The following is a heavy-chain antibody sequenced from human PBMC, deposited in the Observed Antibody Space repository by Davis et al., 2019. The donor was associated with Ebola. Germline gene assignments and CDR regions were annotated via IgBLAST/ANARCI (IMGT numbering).Heavy chain of an antibody. CDR2: IYPGDSDT. CDR1: GYSFTSYW. CDR3: ATSTGTTAFPYYYYGMDV. Sequence: GESLKISCQGSGYSFTSYWIGWVRQMPGKGLEWMGIIYPGDSDTRYSPSFQGQVTISADKSISTAYLQWSSLKASDTAMYYCATSTGTTAFPYYYYGMDVWGQGTTVTVSS. J-gene: IGHJ6*02. D-gene: IGHD1-1*01. V-gene: IGHV5-51*01.